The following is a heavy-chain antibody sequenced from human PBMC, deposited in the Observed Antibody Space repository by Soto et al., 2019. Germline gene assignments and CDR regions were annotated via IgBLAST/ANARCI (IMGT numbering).Heavy chain of an antibody. CDR2: MNPNSGNT. CDR1: GYTFTSYD. Sequence: GASVTVSCKASGYTFTSYDINWVRQATRQGLEWMGWMNPNSGNTGYAQKFQGRVTMTRNTSISTAYMELSSLRSEDTAVYYCARDMRSPQYYYYMDVWGKGTTVTVSS. CDR3: ARDMRSPQYYYYMDV. V-gene: IGHV1-8*01. J-gene: IGHJ6*03.